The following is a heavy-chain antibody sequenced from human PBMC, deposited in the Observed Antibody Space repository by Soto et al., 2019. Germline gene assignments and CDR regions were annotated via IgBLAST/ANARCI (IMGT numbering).Heavy chain of an antibody. J-gene: IGHJ6*02. V-gene: IGHV4-59*01. CDR2: IYYSGST. Sequence: SETLSLTCTVSGGSISSYYWSWIRQPPGKGLEWIGYIYYSGSTNYNPSLKSRVTISVDTSKNQFSLKLSSVTAADTAVYYCARGPKGGIFGVVIPPYYGMDVWGQGTTVTVSS. CDR1: GGSISSYY. CDR3: ARGPKGGIFGVVIPPYYGMDV. D-gene: IGHD3-3*01.